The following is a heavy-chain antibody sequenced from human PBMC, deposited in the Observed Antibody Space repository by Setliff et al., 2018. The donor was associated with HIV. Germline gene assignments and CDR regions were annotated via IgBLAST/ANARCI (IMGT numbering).Heavy chain of an antibody. D-gene: IGHD6-19*01. CDR1: GYSFSSYW. J-gene: IGHJ5*02. V-gene: IGHV5-51*01. CDR3: ARVPSQRVESSGWYIWFDP. Sequence: ESLKISCTGSGYSFSSYWIGWVRQMPGRGLEWMGIIYPGDSDTRYNPSFQGQVTISADKSISTAYLQWSSLKASDTAMYYCARVPSQRVESSGWYIWFDPWGQGTLVTVSS. CDR2: IYPGDSDT.